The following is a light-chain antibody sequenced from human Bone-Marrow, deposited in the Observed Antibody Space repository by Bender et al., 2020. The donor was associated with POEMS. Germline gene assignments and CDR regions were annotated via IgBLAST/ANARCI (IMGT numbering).Light chain of an antibody. CDR1: DLVDKY. V-gene: IGLV3-1*01. Sequence: SYEVTQPPSVSVSPGQTASITCSGDDLVDKYVAWYQQKLGQSPVLVIYQDTKRPSGIPERFSGSNSGNTATLTISGTQAMEEADYYCQAWDTYSVIFGGGTKLTVL. CDR2: QDT. J-gene: IGLJ2*01. CDR3: QAWDTYSVI.